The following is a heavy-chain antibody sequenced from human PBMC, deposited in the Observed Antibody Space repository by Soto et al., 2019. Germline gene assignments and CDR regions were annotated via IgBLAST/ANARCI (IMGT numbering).Heavy chain of an antibody. CDR2: MNPNSGNT. Sequence: GAPVAVSCEASGDGFTIYYISWVRPAPGQGLEWMGWMNPNSGNTGYAQKFQGRVTMTRNTSISTAYMELSSLRSEDTAVYYCARGGGSTYYYDSSGYYYLFYWGQGTLVTVSS. D-gene: IGHD3-22*01. J-gene: IGHJ4*02. CDR3: ARGGGSTYYYDSSGYYYLFY. V-gene: IGHV1-8*01. CDR1: GDGFTIYY.